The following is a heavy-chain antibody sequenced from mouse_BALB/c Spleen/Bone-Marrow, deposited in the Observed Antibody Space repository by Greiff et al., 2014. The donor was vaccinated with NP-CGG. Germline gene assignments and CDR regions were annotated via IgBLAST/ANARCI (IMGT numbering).Heavy chain of an antibody. CDR3: TIRYYAMDC. D-gene: IGHD1-1*01. J-gene: IGHJ4*01. CDR1: GYTFTRYT. CDR2: INPSSAYT. Sequence: VQLQQSGAELARPGASVKMSCQASGYTFTRYTMHWEKQRPGQGLEWIGYINPSSAYTNYNQKFKDKATLTADKSSSTAYMQLSSLTSEDSAVYYCTIRYYAMDCWGQGTSVTVSS. V-gene: IGHV1-4*01.